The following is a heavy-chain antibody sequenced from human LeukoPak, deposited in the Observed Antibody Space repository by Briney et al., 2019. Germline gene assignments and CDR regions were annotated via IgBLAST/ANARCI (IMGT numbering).Heavy chain of an antibody. CDR1: GYSFTSYW. V-gene: IGHV5-51*01. J-gene: IGHJ3*01. CDR2: IYPGDSGP. D-gene: IGHD1-26*01. Sequence: GESLKISCKGSGYSFTSYWIGWVRQMPGKGLEWMGIIYPGDSGPTYSPSFQGRVTISVDKSINTAYLQWSSLQASDTAMYYCGMSGDRVPLQDDVFDVWGQGTMVTVST. CDR3: GMSGDRVPLQDDVFDV.